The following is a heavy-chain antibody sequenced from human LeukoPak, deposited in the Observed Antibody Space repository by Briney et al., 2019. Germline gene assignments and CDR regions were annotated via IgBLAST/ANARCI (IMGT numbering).Heavy chain of an antibody. CDR3: ARGSQLLLIGY. J-gene: IGHJ4*02. CDR1: GGSFSGYY. V-gene: IGHV4-34*01. Sequence: SETLSLTCAVYGGSFSGYYWSWIRQPPGKGLEWIGEINHSGSTNYNPSLKSRVTISVDTSKNQFSLKLSSVTAADTAVYYCARGSQLLLIGYWGQGTLVTVSS. CDR2: INHSGST. D-gene: IGHD2-2*01.